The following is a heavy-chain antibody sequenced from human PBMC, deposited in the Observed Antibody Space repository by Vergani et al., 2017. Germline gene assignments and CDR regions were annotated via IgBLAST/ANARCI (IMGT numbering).Heavy chain of an antibody. V-gene: IGHV4-34*01. J-gene: IGHJ6*03. Sequence: QVQLQQWGGGLLKPSETLSLTCVVNGGSFTSYHWTWIRQSPGEGLEWVGDIDHTGRPDYNPSLKSRLTMSVDKSRNQFSLTLNSVTATDTAIYFCARGNTETNGHLYYYYYVDVWGQGTAVTVS. CDR1: GGSFTSYH. CDR2: IDHTGRP. CDR3: ARGNTETNGHLYYYYYVDV. D-gene: IGHD4-11*01.